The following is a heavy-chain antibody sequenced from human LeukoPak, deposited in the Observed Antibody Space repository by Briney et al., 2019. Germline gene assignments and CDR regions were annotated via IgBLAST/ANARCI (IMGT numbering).Heavy chain of an antibody. Sequence: GESLKISCKGSGYSFTSYWIGWVRQMPGKGLEWMGIIYPGDSDTRYSPSFQGQVTISADKPISTAYLQWSSLKASDTAMYYCARQPPYNGSGIGYMDVWGKGTTVTVSS. CDR3: ARQPPYNGSGIGYMDV. J-gene: IGHJ6*03. V-gene: IGHV5-51*01. CDR1: GYSFTSYW. CDR2: IYPGDSDT. D-gene: IGHD3-10*01.